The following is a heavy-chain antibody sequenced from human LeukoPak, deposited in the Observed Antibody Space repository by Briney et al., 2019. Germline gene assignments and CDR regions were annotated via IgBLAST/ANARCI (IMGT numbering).Heavy chain of an antibody. CDR1: GGSISSYY. J-gene: IGHJ3*02. Sequence: SETLSFTCTVSGGSISSYYWSWIRQPAGKGLEWIGRIYTSGSANYNPSLKSRATMSVDTSKNQFSLKLSSVTAADTAVYYCARADPMYAFDIWGQGTMVTVSS. V-gene: IGHV4-4*07. CDR2: IYTSGSA. CDR3: ARADPMYAFDI.